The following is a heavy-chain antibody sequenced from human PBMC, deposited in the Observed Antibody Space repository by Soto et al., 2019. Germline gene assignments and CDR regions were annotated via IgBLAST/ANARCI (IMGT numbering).Heavy chain of an antibody. D-gene: IGHD3-16*01. Sequence: EVQLLESGGDSVQPGGSVRLSCAGSGFTFINYAMNWVRQAPGKGLEWVSTISGGGDATFFADSVRGRFTFSRDNSKNMVTLQMNSPGVDDTAVYYCARKVMGSTSRPDYWYFDLWGRGTLVTVSS. J-gene: IGHJ2*01. V-gene: IGHV3-23*01. CDR2: ISGGGDAT. CDR3: ARKVMGSTSRPDYWYFDL. CDR1: GFTFINYA.